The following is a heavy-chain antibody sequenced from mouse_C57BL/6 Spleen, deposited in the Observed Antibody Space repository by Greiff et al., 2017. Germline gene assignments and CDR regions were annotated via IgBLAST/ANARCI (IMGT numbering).Heavy chain of an antibody. CDR3: ARSDYSNYVLDY. D-gene: IGHD2-5*01. Sequence: VQLQQPGTELVKPGASVKLSCKASGYTFTSYWMHWVKQRPGQGLEWIGNINPSNGGTNYNEKFKGKATLTVDKSSSTAYMQLSSLTSEDSAVYYCARSDYSNYVLDYWGQGTTLTVSS. CDR1: GYTFTSYW. V-gene: IGHV1-53*01. CDR2: INPSNGGT. J-gene: IGHJ2*01.